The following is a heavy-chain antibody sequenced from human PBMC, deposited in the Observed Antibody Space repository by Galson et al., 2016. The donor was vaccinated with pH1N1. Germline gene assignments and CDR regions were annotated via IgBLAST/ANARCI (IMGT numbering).Heavy chain of an antibody. CDR3: ARGGSEHRYSGSRYAVFDI. Sequence: SVKVSCKASGYDFINSGVNWVRQAPGQGLEWMGWISVYDGKTVYAEKVQGRVTMTTDTSTNTAYMEVRSLKSDDTAVYYCARGGSEHRYSGSRYAVFDIWGQGTMVTVSS. CDR1: GYDFINSG. J-gene: IGHJ3*02. CDR2: ISVYDGKT. D-gene: IGHD5-12*01. V-gene: IGHV1-18*04.